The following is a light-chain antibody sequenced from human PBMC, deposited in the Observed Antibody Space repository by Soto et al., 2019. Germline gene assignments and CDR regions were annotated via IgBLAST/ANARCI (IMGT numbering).Light chain of an antibody. CDR1: QSVTSNY. CDR3: QQYAASPLT. V-gene: IGKV3-20*01. Sequence: EIVLTQSSGTLSLSPGERATLSCRASQSVTSNYLAWYQQKSDQAPRLLIYRASTRATGIPDRFSGSGSGPDFSLIISSLEPEDSAVYYCQQYAASPLTFGGGTKLEI. CDR2: RAS. J-gene: IGKJ4*01.